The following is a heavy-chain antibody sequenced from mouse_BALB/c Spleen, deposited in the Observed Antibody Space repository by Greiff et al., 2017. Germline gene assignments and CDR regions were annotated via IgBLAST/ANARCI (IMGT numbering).Heavy chain of an antibody. V-gene: IGHV14-4*02. CDR2: IDPENGDT. Sequence: EVNVVESGAELVRSGASVKLSCTASGFNIKDYYMHWVKQRPEQGLEWIGWIDPENGDTEYAPKFQGKATMTADTSSNTAYLQLSSLTSEDTAVYYCNARENWYFDVWGAGTTVTVSS. J-gene: IGHJ1*01. CDR1: GFNIKDYY. CDR3: NARENWYFDV.